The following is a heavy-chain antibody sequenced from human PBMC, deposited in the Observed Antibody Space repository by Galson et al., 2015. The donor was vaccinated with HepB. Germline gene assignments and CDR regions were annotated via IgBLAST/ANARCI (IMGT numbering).Heavy chain of an antibody. Sequence: SLRLSCAASGFTFSNYGMHWVRQAPGKGLEWVAVISYDGVNKYYGDSVKGRFTISRDNSKNTLSLQMNSLRAEDTAVYYCARVKDGYNPDYWGQGTLVTVSS. V-gene: IGHV3-30*03. CDR2: ISYDGVNK. CDR1: GFTFSNYG. D-gene: IGHD5-24*01. J-gene: IGHJ4*02. CDR3: ARVKDGYNPDY.